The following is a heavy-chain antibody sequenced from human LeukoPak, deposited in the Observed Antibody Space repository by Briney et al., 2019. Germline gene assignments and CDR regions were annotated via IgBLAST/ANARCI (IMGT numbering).Heavy chain of an antibody. D-gene: IGHD4-23*01. J-gene: IGHJ4*02. CDR2: IYSGGST. V-gene: IGHV3-66*01. CDR3: ARRPDYGGTPTFDY. Sequence: GGSLRLSCAASGFTVSSNYMNWVRQAPGKGLEWVSVIYSGGSTYYTDSVKGRFTISRDNSKNTLYLQLNSLRAEDTAVYFCARRPDYGGTPTFDYWGQGTLVTVSS. CDR1: GFTVSSNY.